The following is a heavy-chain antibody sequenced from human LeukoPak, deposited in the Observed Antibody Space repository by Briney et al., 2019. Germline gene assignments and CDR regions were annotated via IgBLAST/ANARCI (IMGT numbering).Heavy chain of an antibody. J-gene: IGHJ4*02. CDR2: IYHSGST. V-gene: IGHV4-38-2*02. CDR1: GYSISSGYY. Sequence: PSETLSLTCTVSGYSISSGYYWGWIRQPPGKGLEWIGSIYHSGSTYYNPSPKSRVTISVDTSKNQFSLKLSSVTAADTAVYYCARVLWFGEGDYWGQGTLVTVSS. CDR3: ARVLWFGEGDY. D-gene: IGHD3-10*01.